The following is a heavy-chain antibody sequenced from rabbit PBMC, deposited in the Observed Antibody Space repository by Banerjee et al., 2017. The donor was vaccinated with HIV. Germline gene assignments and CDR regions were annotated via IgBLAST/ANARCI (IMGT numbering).Heavy chain of an antibody. Sequence: QSLEESGGDLVKPGASLTLTCTASGFSFSSSYWMCWIRQAPGKGLEWIACIDVGSKGTTHYVSWAKGRFTISKTSSTTVTLQMTSLTAADTASYFCARDLAGVIGWNFNLWGPGTLVTVS. J-gene: IGHJ4*01. V-gene: IGHV1S40*01. D-gene: IGHD4-1*01. CDR3: ARDLAGVIGWNFNL. CDR1: GFSFSSSYW. CDR2: IDVGSKGTT.